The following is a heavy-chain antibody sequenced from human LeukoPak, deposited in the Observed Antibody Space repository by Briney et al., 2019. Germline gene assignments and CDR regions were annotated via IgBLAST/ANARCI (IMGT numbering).Heavy chain of an antibody. V-gene: IGHV3-23*01. CDR1: GFTFSSCA. Sequence: PGGSLRLSCAASGFTFSSCAMSWVRQAPGQGLEWVSLISGSGGSRYYADSVKGRFTISRDNAKNTLWLQMNSLRAEDTAVYYCAKGVTTVRIYYHGMDVWGQGTTVTVSS. CDR2: ISGSGGSR. D-gene: IGHD4-17*01. J-gene: IGHJ6*02. CDR3: AKGVTTVRIYYHGMDV.